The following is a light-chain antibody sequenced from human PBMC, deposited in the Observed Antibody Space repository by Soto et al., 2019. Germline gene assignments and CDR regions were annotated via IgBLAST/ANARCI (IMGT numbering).Light chain of an antibody. Sequence: DIQLTQSPSFLSASVGDRVTITCRASQGLNSYLAWYQQKPGKAPRLLLYATSTLRSVFPSRFSGSGSGAEFTLTITSLQPEDIATYYCQQLNTYPVTFGGGTKVEIK. CDR3: QQLNTYPVT. J-gene: IGKJ4*01. V-gene: IGKV1-9*01. CDR2: ATS. CDR1: QGLNSY.